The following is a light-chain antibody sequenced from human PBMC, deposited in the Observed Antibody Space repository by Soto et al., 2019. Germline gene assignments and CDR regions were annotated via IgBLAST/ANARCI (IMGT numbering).Light chain of an antibody. V-gene: IGKV1-12*01. CDR2: AAS. Sequence: DIQMTQSPSSVSPSVGDRVIITCRASRGISTWLAWYQQKPGKAPKLLIYAASSLQSGVPSRFSGSGSGTDFTLTISSLQPEDFTTYYCQQNYNTLITFGQGTRLENK. J-gene: IGKJ5*01. CDR3: QQNYNTLIT. CDR1: RGISTW.